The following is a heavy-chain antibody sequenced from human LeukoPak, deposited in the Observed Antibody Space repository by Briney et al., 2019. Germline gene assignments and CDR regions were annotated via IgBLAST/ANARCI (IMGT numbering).Heavy chain of an antibody. Sequence: PSETLSLTCTVSGGSISSYYWSWIRQPPGKGLEWIGYIYYSGSTNYNPSLKSRVTISVDTSKNQFSLKLSSVTAADTAVYYCAGLGMGPYYDILTGYPPLDYWGQGTLVTVSS. CDR2: IYYSGST. J-gene: IGHJ4*02. D-gene: IGHD3-9*01. CDR1: GGSISSYY. CDR3: AGLGMGPYYDILTGYPPLDY. V-gene: IGHV4-59*08.